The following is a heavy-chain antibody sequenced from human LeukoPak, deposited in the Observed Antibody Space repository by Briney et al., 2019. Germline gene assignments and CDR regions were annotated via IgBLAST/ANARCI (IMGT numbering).Heavy chain of an antibody. D-gene: IGHD3-10*01. CDR3: ARALWFGETFPAY. Sequence: PGGSLRLSCAASGFTFSDYHMSWIRQAPGKGLEWVSYISSGGSTIYYADSVKGRFTISRDNAKNSLYLQMNSLRAEDTAVYYCARALWFGETFPAYWGQGTLVTVS. CDR2: ISSGGSTI. CDR1: GFTFSDYH. J-gene: IGHJ4*02. V-gene: IGHV3-11*04.